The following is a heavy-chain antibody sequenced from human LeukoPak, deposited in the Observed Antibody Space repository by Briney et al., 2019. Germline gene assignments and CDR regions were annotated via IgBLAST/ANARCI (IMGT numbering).Heavy chain of an antibody. V-gene: IGHV4-61*02. CDR2: IYSSGST. D-gene: IGHD5-18*01. J-gene: IGHJ4*02. CDR3: ARPRREYSYGALWD. CDR1: GGLISSGSYY. Sequence: ESSETLSLTCTVSGGLISSGSYYWSWIRQPAGKGLEWIGRIYSSGSTNYNPALRSRLTISVDTSKNQFSLKLSSVTAADTAVYYCARPRREYSYGALWDWGQGTLVTVSS.